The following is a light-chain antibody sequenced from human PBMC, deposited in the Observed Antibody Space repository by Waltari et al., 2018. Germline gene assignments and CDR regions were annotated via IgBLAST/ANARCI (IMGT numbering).Light chain of an antibody. Sequence: EIQMTQSPSSVTASVGDRVPITCRATQDISSALAWYQQKRGQAPNLLIYGVSTLQSGAPSRFSGSGSGTEFTLTISSLQPEDLATYFCQQGSTFPPTFGQGTKVEIK. CDR1: QDISSA. CDR2: GVS. J-gene: IGKJ1*01. CDR3: QQGSTFPPT. V-gene: IGKV1-12*01.